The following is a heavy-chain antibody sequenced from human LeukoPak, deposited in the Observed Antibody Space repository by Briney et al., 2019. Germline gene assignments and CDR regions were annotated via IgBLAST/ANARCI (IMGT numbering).Heavy chain of an antibody. V-gene: IGHV3-23*01. CDR2: ISGSGGST. J-gene: IGHJ6*02. CDR1: GFTFSSYA. CDR3: AKVGWKPYYYYYGMDV. D-gene: IGHD1-1*01. Sequence: GGSLGLSCAASGFTFSSYAMSWVRQAPGKGLEWVSAISGSGGSTYYADSVKGRFTISRDNSKNTLYLQMNSLRAEDTAVYYCAKVGWKPYYYYYGMDVWGQGTTVTVSS.